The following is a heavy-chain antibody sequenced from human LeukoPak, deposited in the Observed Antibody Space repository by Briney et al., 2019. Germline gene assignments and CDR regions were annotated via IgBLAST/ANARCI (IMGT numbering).Heavy chain of an antibody. CDR2: ISGGSTST. Sequence: GGSLRLFCVASGFTFSDHAVSWVRQAPGKGLEWVSAISGGSTSTYYADPVKGRFTISRDNAKNSLYLQMNSLRAEDTAVYYCARAIAAAASYYFDYWGQGTLVTVSS. V-gene: IGHV3-23*01. CDR1: GFTFSDHA. D-gene: IGHD6-13*01. CDR3: ARAIAAAASYYFDY. J-gene: IGHJ4*02.